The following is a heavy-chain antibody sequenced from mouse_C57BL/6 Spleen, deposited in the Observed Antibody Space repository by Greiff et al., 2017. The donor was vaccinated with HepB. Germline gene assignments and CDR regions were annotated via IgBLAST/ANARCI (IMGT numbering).Heavy chain of an antibody. D-gene: IGHD1-1*01. CDR3: ARDPYGSSLYFDY. Sequence: VQLQQSGPELVKPGASVKMSCKASGYTFTDYNMHWVKQSHGKSLEWIGYINPNNGGTSYNQKFKGKATLTVNKSSSTSYMELRSLTSEDSAVYYCARDPYGSSLYFDYWGQGTTLTVSS. J-gene: IGHJ2*01. CDR1: GYTFTDYN. V-gene: IGHV1-22*01. CDR2: INPNNGGT.